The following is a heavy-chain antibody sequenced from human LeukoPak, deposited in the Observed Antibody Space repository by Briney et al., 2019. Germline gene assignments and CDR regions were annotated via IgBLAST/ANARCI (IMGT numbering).Heavy chain of an antibody. CDR1: RFTFSSYA. CDR2: ISGSGGST. CDR3: AKGSEVLYWYYFDY. D-gene: IGHD2-8*02. Sequence: GGSLRLSCAASRFTFSSYAMSWVRQAPGKGLEWVSAISGSGGSTYYADSVKDRFTISRDNSKNTLYLQMNGLRAEDTAVYYCAKGSEVLYWYYFDYWGQGTLVTVSS. V-gene: IGHV3-23*01. J-gene: IGHJ4*02.